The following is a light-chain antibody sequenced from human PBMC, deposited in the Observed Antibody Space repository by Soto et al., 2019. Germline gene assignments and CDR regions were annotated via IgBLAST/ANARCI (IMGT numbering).Light chain of an antibody. CDR1: QSVSSSY. CDR3: QQYGSSPRT. V-gene: IGKV3-20*01. CDR2: GAS. Sequence: EIVMTQSPATLSVSPGERATLSCRVSQSVSSSYLAWYQQKPGQAPRLLIYGASSRATGIPDRFSGSGSGTDFTLTISRLEPEDFAVYYCQQYGSSPRTFGQGTKVDI. J-gene: IGKJ1*01.